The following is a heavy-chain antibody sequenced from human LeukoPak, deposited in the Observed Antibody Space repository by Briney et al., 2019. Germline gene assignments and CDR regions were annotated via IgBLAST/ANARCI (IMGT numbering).Heavy chain of an antibody. CDR3: ARELVAARPIDY. CDR2: IYYSGST. J-gene: IGHJ4*02. Sequence: PSETLSLTCTVSGGSISSSSYYWGWIRQPPGKGLEWIGSIYYSGSTYYNPSLKSRVTISVDSSKNPFSLKLSSVTAADTAVYYCARELVAARPIDYWGQGTLVTVSS. CDR1: GGSISSSSYY. V-gene: IGHV4-39*07. D-gene: IGHD6-6*01.